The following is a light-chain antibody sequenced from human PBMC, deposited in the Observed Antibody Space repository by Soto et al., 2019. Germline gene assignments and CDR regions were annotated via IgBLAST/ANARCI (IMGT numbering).Light chain of an antibody. CDR3: GSSTGSDTLV. Sequence: QSALTQPASVSGSPGQSITISCTGASSDVGTYNSVSWYQQHPGKAPKLMIYDVSKRPSGVSNRFSASKSGNTASLTISGLQAEDEADYYCGSSTGSDTLVFGTGTRSPS. CDR2: DVS. J-gene: IGLJ1*01. V-gene: IGLV2-14*03. CDR1: SSDVGTYNS.